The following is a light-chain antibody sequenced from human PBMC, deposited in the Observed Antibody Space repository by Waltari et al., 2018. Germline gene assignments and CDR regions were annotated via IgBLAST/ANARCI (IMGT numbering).Light chain of an antibody. V-gene: IGKV1-17*01. CDR3: LQHNSYPLT. CDR1: QGITND. CDR2: AAS. J-gene: IGKJ4*01. Sequence: DIQMTQSPSSLSAFVGDRVSITCRASQGITNDLGRYQKKEGKAPKRLIYAASSLQSGVPSRFCGSGSGTEFTLTISSLQPEDFATYYCLQHNSYPLTFGGGTKVEIK.